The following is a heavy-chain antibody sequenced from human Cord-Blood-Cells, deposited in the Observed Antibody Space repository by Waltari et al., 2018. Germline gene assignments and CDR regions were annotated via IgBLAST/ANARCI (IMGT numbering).Heavy chain of an antibody. CDR3: TIVTVHAVSSSFYYYYGMDV. CDR1: GFTFGDYA. CDR2: IRIKTYGWTT. Sequence: EVQLVESGGGLVKPGRSLRLSCTASGFTFGDYAMSWFRKAPGKGLEWVGFIRIKTYGWTTEYSASVKVRFTISRDDSKSIAYLQMNILKTEDTAVYYCTIVTVHAVSSSFYYYYGMDVWGQATTVTVSS. J-gene: IGHJ6*02. V-gene: IGHV3-49*05. D-gene: IGHD6-6*01.